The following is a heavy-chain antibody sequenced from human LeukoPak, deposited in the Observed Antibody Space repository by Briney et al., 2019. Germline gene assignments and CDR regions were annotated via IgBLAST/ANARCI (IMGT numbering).Heavy chain of an antibody. CDR1: GGSISSFY. Sequence: SETLSLTCAVSGGSISSFYWSWIRQPPGKGLEWIGYVFYTGDTNSNPSLKSRVIMSLDTSKNQLSLRLTSVTAADTAVYYCARHPFATPFDHWGRGTLVTVSS. V-gene: IGHV4-59*08. D-gene: IGHD2-15*01. J-gene: IGHJ4*02. CDR2: VFYTGDT. CDR3: ARHPFATPFDH.